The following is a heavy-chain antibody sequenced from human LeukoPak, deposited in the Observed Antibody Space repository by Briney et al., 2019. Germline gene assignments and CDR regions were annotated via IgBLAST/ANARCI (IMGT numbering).Heavy chain of an antibody. CDR1: GGTFSSYA. D-gene: IGHD5-12*01. CDR2: TIPILGIA. CDR3: ASGSGYDWSPFDY. J-gene: IGHJ4*02. Sequence: SVKVSCKASGGTFSSYAISWVRQAPGQGLEWMGRTIPILGIANYAQKFQGRVTITADKSTSTAYMELSSLRSEDTAVYYCASGSGYDWSPFDYWGQGTLVTVSS. V-gene: IGHV1-69*04.